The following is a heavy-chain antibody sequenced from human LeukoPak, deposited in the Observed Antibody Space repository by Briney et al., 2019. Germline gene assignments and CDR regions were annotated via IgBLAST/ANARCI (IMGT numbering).Heavy chain of an antibody. CDR2: IVPILGIA. V-gene: IGHV1-69*04. CDR3: ARAEYYDILTGPRHYYYYGMDV. D-gene: IGHD3-9*01. CDR1: GYTFTCYY. J-gene: IGHJ6*02. Sequence: SVKVSCKASGYTFTCYYMHWVRQAPGQGLEWMGRIVPILGIANYAQKFQGRVTITADKSTSTAYMELSSLRSEDTAVYYCARAEYYDILTGPRHYYYYGMDVWGQGTTVTVSS.